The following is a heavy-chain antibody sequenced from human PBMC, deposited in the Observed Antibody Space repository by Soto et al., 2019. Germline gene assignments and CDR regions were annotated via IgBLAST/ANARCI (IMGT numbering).Heavy chain of an antibody. D-gene: IGHD1-1*01. Sequence: QVQLVESGGGVVQPGRSLRLSCAASGFTISSYGIHWVRQAPGKGLEWVSVISYDGINKYYADSVKGRFTISRDNSENTLYLQMNSLRAEDTAVYYCAKSVYNWNDGFFDYWGQGTLVTVSS. CDR3: AKSVYNWNDGFFDY. CDR2: ISYDGINK. CDR1: GFTISSYG. V-gene: IGHV3-30*18. J-gene: IGHJ4*02.